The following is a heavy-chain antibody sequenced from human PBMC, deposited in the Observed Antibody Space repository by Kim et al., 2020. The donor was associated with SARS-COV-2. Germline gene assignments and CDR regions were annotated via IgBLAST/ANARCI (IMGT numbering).Heavy chain of an antibody. CDR2: IWYDGSNK. V-gene: IGHV3-33*01. CDR3: ARDWGGYCSGGSCTETYFDP. Sequence: GGSLRLSCAASGFTFSSYGMHWVRQAPGKGLEWVAVIWYDGSNKYYADSVKGRFTISRDNSKNTLYLQMNSLRAEDTAVYYCARDWGGYCSGGSCTETYFDPWGQGTLVTVSS. J-gene: IGHJ5*02. CDR1: GFTFSSYG. D-gene: IGHD2-15*01.